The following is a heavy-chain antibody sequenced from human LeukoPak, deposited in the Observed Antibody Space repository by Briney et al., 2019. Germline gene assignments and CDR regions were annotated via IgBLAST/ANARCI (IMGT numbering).Heavy chain of an antibody. CDR2: IYTSGST. Sequence: SETLSLTCTVSGGSISSYYWSWIRQPAGKGLEWIGRIYTSGSTNYNPSLKSRVTMSVDTSKNQFSLKLSSVTAADTAVYYCARRPEGYDYVWGSYRSYYFDYWGQGTLVTVSS. J-gene: IGHJ4*02. V-gene: IGHV4-4*07. CDR1: GGSISSYY. D-gene: IGHD3-16*02. CDR3: ARRPEGYDYVWGSYRSYYFDY.